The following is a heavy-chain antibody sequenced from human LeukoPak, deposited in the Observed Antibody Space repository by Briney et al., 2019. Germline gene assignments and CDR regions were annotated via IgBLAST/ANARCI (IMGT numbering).Heavy chain of an antibody. V-gene: IGHV3-9*03. D-gene: IGHD2-15*01. CDR1: AFTVDNDA. CDR3: LKDNSGSLGGEGGFDP. Sequence: PGRSLRLSCAASAFTVDNDATDWVRQAPGKGLEWVSGISWNSDGIVYADSVRGRFTISRDNAKNSLYLQMNSLRTEDMALYYCLKDNSGSLGGEGGFDPWGQGTLVTVSS. J-gene: IGHJ5*02. CDR2: ISWNSDGI.